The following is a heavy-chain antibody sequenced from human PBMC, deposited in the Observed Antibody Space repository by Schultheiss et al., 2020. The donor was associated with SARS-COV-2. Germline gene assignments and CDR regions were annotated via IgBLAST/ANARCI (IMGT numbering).Heavy chain of an antibody. CDR3: ARDDNYSTYYCYKDV. J-gene: IGHJ6*03. D-gene: IGHD4-11*01. CDR2: IDGASGNT. CDR1: GFTFSSYG. V-gene: IGHV3-23*01. Sequence: GGSLRLSCAASGFTFSSYGMHWVRQAPGKGLEWVSAIDGASGNTYYSDSVWGRFTLSRDSSKDTRYLQMNRLRAEDTAVYDCARDDNYSTYYCYKDVWGKGTTVTVSS.